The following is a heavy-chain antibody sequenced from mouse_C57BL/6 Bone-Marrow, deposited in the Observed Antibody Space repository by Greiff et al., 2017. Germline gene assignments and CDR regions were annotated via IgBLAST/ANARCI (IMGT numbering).Heavy chain of an antibody. J-gene: IGHJ4*01. CDR1: GFTFSDYG. V-gene: IGHV5-15*01. Sequence: DVMLVESGGGLVQPGGSLKLSCAASGFTFSDYGMAWVRQAPRQGPEWVAFISNLAYSIYYADTVTGRFTISRENAKNTLYLEMSSLRSEDTAMYYCARNPYYYAMDYWGQGTSVTVSS. CDR3: ARNPYYYAMDY. CDR2: ISNLAYSI.